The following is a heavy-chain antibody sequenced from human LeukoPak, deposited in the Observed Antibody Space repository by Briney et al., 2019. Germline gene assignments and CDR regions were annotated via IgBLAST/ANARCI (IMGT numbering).Heavy chain of an antibody. CDR1: GGSISSYY. CDR3: ARYGGSGTYFFDF. Sequence: SETLSLTCTVSGGSISSYYWSWIRQPPGKGLEWIGYIYYSGSTYYNPSLQSRVTVSLDRSKNQFSLKLSSVTAADTAVYYCARYGGSGTYFFDFWGQGTLVTVSS. V-gene: IGHV4-59*12. CDR2: IYYSGST. J-gene: IGHJ4*02. D-gene: IGHD3-10*01.